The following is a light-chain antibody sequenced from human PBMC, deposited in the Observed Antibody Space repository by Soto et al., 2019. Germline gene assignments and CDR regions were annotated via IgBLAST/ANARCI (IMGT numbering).Light chain of an antibody. Sequence: AIRMTQSPSSLSASTGDRVTITCGASQGISSYLAWYQQKPGKAPKLLIYAASTLQSGVPSRFSGSGSGTDFTLTISCLQSEDFATYYCQQYYSYPYTFGQGTRLQIK. CDR2: AAS. J-gene: IGKJ5*01. V-gene: IGKV1-8*01. CDR3: QQYYSYPYT. CDR1: QGISSY.